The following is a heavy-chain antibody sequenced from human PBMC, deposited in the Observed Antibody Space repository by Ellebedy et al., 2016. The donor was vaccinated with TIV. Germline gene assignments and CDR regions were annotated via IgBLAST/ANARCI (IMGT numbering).Heavy chain of an antibody. J-gene: IGHJ6*02. Sequence: AASVKVSCKASGYTFTSYYMHWVRQAPGQGLEWMGIINPSGGSTSYAQKFQGRVTMTRDTSTSTVYMELSSLRSEDTAVYYCAREGEYSSSWYARGDYYYYGMDVWGQGTTVTVSS. CDR3: AREGEYSSSWYARGDYYYYGMDV. CDR2: INPSGGST. D-gene: IGHD6-13*01. CDR1: GYTFTSYY. V-gene: IGHV1-46*01.